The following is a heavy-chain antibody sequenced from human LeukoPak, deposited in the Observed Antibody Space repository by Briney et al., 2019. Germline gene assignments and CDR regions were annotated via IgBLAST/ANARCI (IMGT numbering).Heavy chain of an antibody. CDR2: ISPYNGNT. J-gene: IGHJ4*02. CDR3: ARRAMSGNSFDY. D-gene: IGHD6-19*01. V-gene: IGHV1-18*01. CDR1: GYTFTSYG. Sequence: ASVKVSCKASGYTFTSYGISWVRQAPGQGLEWTGWISPYNGNTNYAQKLQDRVTMTTDTSTSTAYMELRSLRSDDTAVYYCARRAMSGNSFDYWGQGTLVTVSS.